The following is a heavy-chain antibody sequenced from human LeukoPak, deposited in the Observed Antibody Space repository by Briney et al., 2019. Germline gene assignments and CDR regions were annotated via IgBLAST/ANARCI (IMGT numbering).Heavy chain of an antibody. CDR1: GFTFTNRA. Sequence: GGSLRLSCVASGFTFTNRAMTWVRQAPGKGLEWVSSISGSGSTTYYADSAKGRFTISRDNSKNTVYLQMNSLSVEDTAVYYCAKDQSRVGASDPFDSWGQGTLVTVSS. V-gene: IGHV3-23*01. CDR2: ISGSGSTT. D-gene: IGHD1-26*01. CDR3: AKDQSRVGASDPFDS. J-gene: IGHJ5*01.